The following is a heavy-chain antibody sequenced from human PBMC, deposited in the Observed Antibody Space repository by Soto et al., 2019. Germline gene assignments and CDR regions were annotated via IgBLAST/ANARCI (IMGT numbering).Heavy chain of an antibody. D-gene: IGHD4-17*01. CDR3: AKAYGGNGGVFDY. V-gene: IGHV3-23*01. CDR2: ISGSGGST. Sequence: EVQLLESGGGLVQPGGSLRLSCAASGFTFSSYAMSWVRQAPGKGLEWVSAISGSGGSTYYADFVKGRFTISRDNSKNTLYLQMNSLRAEDTAVYYCAKAYGGNGGVFDYWGQGTLVTVSS. CDR1: GFTFSSYA. J-gene: IGHJ4*02.